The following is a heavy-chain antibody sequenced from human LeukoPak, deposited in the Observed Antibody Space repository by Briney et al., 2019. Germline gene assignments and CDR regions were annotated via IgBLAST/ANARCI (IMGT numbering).Heavy chain of an antibody. CDR1: GYTFTSYD. D-gene: IGHD5-18*01. CDR3: ARSTHPDTENFDY. Sequence: GASVKVSCKASGYTFTSYDINWVRQATGQGLEWMGWMNPNSGNTGYAQKFQGRVNMTRNTSISTAYMELSSLRSEDTAVHYCARSTHPDTENFDYWGQGTLVTVSS. CDR2: MNPNSGNT. V-gene: IGHV1-8*01. J-gene: IGHJ4*02.